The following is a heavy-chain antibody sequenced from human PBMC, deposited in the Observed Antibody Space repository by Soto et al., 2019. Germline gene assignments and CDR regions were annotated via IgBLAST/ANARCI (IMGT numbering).Heavy chain of an antibody. D-gene: IGHD2-15*01. CDR1: GFTFSSYA. CDR2: ISGSGGST. CDR3: AKDLDQGCSGGSCYWAAFDI. Sequence: PGGSLRLSCAASGFTFSSYAMSWVRQAPGKGLEWVSAISGSGGSTYYADSVKGRFTISRDNSENTLYLQMNSLRAEDTAVYYCAKDLDQGCSGGSCYWAAFDIWGQGTMVTVSS. V-gene: IGHV3-23*01. J-gene: IGHJ3*02.